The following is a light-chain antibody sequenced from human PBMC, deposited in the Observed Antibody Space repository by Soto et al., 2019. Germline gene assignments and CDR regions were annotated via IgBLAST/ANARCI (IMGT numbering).Light chain of an antibody. J-gene: IGKJ1*01. CDR2: KAS. V-gene: IGKV1-5*03. CDR3: QHYNSYSEA. CDR1: QTISSW. Sequence: DIQMTQSPSTLSGSVGDRVTITCRASQTISSWLAWYQQKPGKAPKLLIYKASTLKSGVPSMFSGSGSGPEFTLTISSLQPDDFATYSCQHYNSYSEAFGKGTKVDIK.